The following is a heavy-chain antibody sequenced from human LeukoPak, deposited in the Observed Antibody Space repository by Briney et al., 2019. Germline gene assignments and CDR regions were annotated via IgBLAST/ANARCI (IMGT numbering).Heavy chain of an antibody. CDR2: INHSGST. V-gene: IGHV4-34*01. Sequence: PSETLSLTCAVYGGSFSGYYWSWIRQPPGKGLEWIGEINHSGSTNYNPSLKSRVTISVDTSKNQFSLKLSSVTAADTAMYYCARQLPPRTLVTKGWFDPWGQGTLVTVSS. D-gene: IGHD2-21*02. J-gene: IGHJ5*02. CDR1: GGSFSGYY. CDR3: ARQLPPRTLVTKGWFDP.